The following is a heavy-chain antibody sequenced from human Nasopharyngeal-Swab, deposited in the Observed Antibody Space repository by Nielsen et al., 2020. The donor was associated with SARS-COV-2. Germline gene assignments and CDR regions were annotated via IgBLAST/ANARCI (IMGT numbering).Heavy chain of an antibody. CDR2: FDPEDGET. J-gene: IGHJ6*02. V-gene: IGHV1-24*01. D-gene: IGHD2-21*02. Sequence: ASVKVSCKVSGYTLTELSMHWVRPAPGKGLEWMGGFDPEDGETIYSQKFQGRVTMTEDTSTDTAYMELSSLRSEDTAVYYCATGFPVVTAMPEYNHYTYYYYYGMDVWGQGTTVTVSS. CDR3: ATGFPVVTAMPEYNHYTYYYYYGMDV. CDR1: GYTLTELS.